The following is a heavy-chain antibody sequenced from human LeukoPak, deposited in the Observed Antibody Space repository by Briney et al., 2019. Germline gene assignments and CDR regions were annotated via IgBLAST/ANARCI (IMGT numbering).Heavy chain of an antibody. D-gene: IGHD4-17*01. CDR1: RGTFRRYA. CDR2: IIPIFGTA. CDR3: ARGEDDYGDYYFDY. V-gene: IGHV1-69*05. Sequence: SVKVSCKASRGTFRRYAISWVRQAPGQGLEWMGRIIPIFGTANYAQKFQGRVTNTTDESTSTAYMELSSLRSEDTAVYYCARGEDDYGDYYFDYRGQGTLVTVSS. J-gene: IGHJ4*02.